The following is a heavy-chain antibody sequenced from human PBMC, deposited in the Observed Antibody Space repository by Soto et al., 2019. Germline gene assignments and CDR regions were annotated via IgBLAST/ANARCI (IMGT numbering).Heavy chain of an antibody. D-gene: IGHD3-10*02. V-gene: IGHV4-59*01. CDR1: GGSISSDY. CDR2: IYYSGST. Sequence: SETLSLTCTVPGGSISSDYLSWIRQPPGKGLEWIGYIYYSGSTNYNPSLKSRVTISVDTSKNQFSLKLGSVTAADTAVYYCARKAGYYYVAGAFDIWGQGTMVTVSS. J-gene: IGHJ3*02. CDR3: ARKAGYYYVAGAFDI.